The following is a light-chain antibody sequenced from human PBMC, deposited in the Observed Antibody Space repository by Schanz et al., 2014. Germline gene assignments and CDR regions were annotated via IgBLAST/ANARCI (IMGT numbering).Light chain of an antibody. CDR1: SSNIGAGYD. J-gene: IGLJ3*02. Sequence: QSVLTQPPSVSGAPGQRVTISCTGSSSNIGAGYDVHWYQQLPGTAPKLLIYDNDKRPSGIPDRFSGSKSGTSATLGITGLQTGDEADYYCGTWDTSLSAWVFGGGTKLTVL. CDR2: DND. V-gene: IGLV1-51*01. CDR3: GTWDTSLSAWV.